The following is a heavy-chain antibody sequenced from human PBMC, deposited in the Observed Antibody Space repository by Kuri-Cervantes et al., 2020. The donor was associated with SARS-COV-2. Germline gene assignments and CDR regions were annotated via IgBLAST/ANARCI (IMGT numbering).Heavy chain of an antibody. J-gene: IGHJ6*03. CDR2: IKQDGSEK. D-gene: IGHD2-2*02. CDR1: GLTFSSYW. Sequence: GESLKISCAASGLTFSSYWMSWVRQAPGKGLEWVANIKQDGSEKYYVDSVKGRFTISRDNAKNSLYLQMNSLRAEDTAVYYCARGKDIVVVPAAIRYYYDYMDVWGKGTTVTVSS. CDR3: ARGKDIVVVPAAIRYYYDYMDV. V-gene: IGHV3-7*01.